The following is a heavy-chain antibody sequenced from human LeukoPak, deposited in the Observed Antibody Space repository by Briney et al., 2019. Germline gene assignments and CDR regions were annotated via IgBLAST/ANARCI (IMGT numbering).Heavy chain of an antibody. CDR1: GGSISSYY. J-gene: IGHJ5*02. Sequence: SETLSLTRTVSGGSISSYYWSWIRQPPGKGLEWIGYIYYSGSTNYNPSLKSRVTISVGTSKNQSSLKLSSVTAADTAVYYCARGGSSWYSNWFDPWGQGTLVTVSS. CDR3: ARGGSSWYSNWFDP. V-gene: IGHV4-59*01. CDR2: IYYSGST. D-gene: IGHD6-13*01.